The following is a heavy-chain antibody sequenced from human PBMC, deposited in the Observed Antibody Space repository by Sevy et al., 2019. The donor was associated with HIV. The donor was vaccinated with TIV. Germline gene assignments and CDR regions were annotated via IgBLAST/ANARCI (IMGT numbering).Heavy chain of an antibody. CDR1: GGSISSGNYD. V-gene: IGHV4-30-4*01. Sequence: SETLSLTCTVSGGSISSGNYDWHWIRQPRGKGLEWIGYISYTGNTYYNPSLKGPVTISVDTSNNQFSLRLTSVTAADTAVYYCAREATEYTSSSVWFDPWGQRTLVIVSS. CDR3: AREATEYTSSSVWFDP. CDR2: ISYTGNT. D-gene: IGHD6-6*01. J-gene: IGHJ5*02.